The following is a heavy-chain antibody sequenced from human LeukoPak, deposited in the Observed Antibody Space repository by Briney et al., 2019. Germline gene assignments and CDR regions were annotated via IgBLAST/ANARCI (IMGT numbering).Heavy chain of an antibody. CDR1: GYTFTNYY. Sequence: ASVKVSCKASGYTFTNYYMHWVRQAPGQGLEWMGWISGHNGHTNYAQKFQGRVTMTTDTSTTTAYMELRSLRSDDTAVYYCARDYGGTDYDILTGYYASLCHWGQGTLVTVSS. V-gene: IGHV1-18*04. D-gene: IGHD3-9*01. J-gene: IGHJ4*02. CDR3: ARDYGGTDYDILTGYYASLCH. CDR2: ISGHNGHT.